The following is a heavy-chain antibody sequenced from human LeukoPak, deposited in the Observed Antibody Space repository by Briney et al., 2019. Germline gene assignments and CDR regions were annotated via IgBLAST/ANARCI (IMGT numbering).Heavy chain of an antibody. D-gene: IGHD6-13*01. Sequence: VASVKVSCKASGYTFTGYYMHWVRQAPGQGLEWMGWINPNSGGTNYAQKLQGRVTMTTDTSTSTAYMELRSLRSDDTAVYYCARYSSSWYGNYYYYMDVWGKGTTVTVSS. J-gene: IGHJ6*03. CDR3: ARYSSSWYGNYYYYMDV. V-gene: IGHV1-2*02. CDR2: INPNSGGT. CDR1: GYTFTGYY.